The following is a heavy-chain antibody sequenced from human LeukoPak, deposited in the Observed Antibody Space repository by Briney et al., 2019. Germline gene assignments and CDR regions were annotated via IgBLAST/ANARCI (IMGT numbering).Heavy chain of an antibody. CDR2: MYYSGST. D-gene: IGHD2-15*01. J-gene: IGHJ6*03. CDR1: GGSISSSSYY. CDR3: ARGYCSGGSCYSYYYYNYMDV. Sequence: SETLSLTCTVSGGSISSSSYYWGWIRQPAGKGLGWIGSMYYSGSTYYTPSLKSRVTISLDTSQNQFPLKLSSVTAADTAVYYCARGYCSGGSCYSYYYYNYMDVWGKGTTVTVSS. V-gene: IGHV4-39*06.